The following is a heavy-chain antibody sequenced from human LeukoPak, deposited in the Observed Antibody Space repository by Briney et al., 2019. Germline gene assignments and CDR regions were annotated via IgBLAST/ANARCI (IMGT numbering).Heavy chain of an antibody. J-gene: IGHJ4*02. V-gene: IGHV3-73*01. Sequence: GGSLRLSCAASGFTFSGSAMHWVRQASGKGLEWVGRIRSKANSYATAYAASVKGRFTISRDDSKNTAYLQMNSLKTEDTAVYYCTSYTTGTTGGLVRFDYWGQGTLVTVSS. CDR1: GFTFSGSA. CDR3: TSYTTGTTGGLVRFDY. D-gene: IGHD1-1*01. CDR2: IRSKANSYAT.